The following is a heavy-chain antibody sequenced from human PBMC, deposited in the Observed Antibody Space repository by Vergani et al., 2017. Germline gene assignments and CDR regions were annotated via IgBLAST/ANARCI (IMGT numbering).Heavy chain of an antibody. J-gene: IGHJ4*02. Sequence: QVQLVESGGGVVQRGGSLRLSCATSGFTLSNYDMQWIRQGPGKGLEFVAFIQFDGSNQYYADSVKGRFTLSRDFSKNTLYLQMNSLRAEDTAVYYCAKDEDVVPAAIGDYWGQGTLVTVSS. CDR3: AKDEDVVPAAIGDY. CDR2: IQFDGSNQ. D-gene: IGHD2-2*01. V-gene: IGHV3-30*02. CDR1: GFTLSNYD.